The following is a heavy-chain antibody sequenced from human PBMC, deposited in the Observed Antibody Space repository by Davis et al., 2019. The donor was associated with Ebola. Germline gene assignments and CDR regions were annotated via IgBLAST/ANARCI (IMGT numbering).Heavy chain of an antibody. J-gene: IGHJ6*02. CDR2: IYYSGST. CDR3: ARHGIVLHSRSVGMDV. V-gene: IGHV4-59*08. Sequence: MPSETLSLTCTVSGGSISSYYWSWIRQLPGKGLEWIGFIYYSGSTNYNPSLKSRVTISVDTSKNQFSLKLSSVTAADTAVYYCARHGIVLHSRSVGMDVWGQGTTVTVSS. D-gene: IGHD2-8*01. CDR1: GGSISSYY.